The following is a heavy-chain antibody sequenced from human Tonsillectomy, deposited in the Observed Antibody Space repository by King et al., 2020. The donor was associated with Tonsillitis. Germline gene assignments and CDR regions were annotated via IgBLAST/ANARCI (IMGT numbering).Heavy chain of an antibody. V-gene: IGHV3-21*01. CDR1: GFTSSSYS. D-gene: IGHD1-1*01. J-gene: IGHJ4*02. CDR3: ARASRLERRTDY. CDR2: ISSRSNYI. Sequence: DVQLVESGGGLVKPGGSLRFSCAASGFTSSSYSMNWVRQAPGRGREWGSSISSRSNYIYYTDPVKGRFTIPRDNAKNSLYLQMNSLRADDTAVYYCARASRLERRTDYWGQGTLVTVSS.